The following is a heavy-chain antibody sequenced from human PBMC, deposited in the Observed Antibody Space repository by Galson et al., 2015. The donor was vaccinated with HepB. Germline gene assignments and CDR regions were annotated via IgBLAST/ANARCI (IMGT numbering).Heavy chain of an antibody. CDR1: GFTFSSYG. CDR3: ARCGEHDAFDI. J-gene: IGHJ3*02. V-gene: IGHV3-33*08. D-gene: IGHD1/OR15-1a*01. CDR2: IWYDGSNK. Sequence: SLRLSCAASGFTFSSYGMHWVRQAPGKGLEWVAVIWYDGSNKYYADSVRGRFTISRDNSKNTLYLQMNSLRAEDTAVYYCARCGEHDAFDIWGQGTMVTVSS.